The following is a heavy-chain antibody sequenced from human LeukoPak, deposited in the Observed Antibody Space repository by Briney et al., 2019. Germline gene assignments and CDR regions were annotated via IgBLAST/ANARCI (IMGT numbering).Heavy chain of an antibody. CDR2: IRTQASKT. Sequence: GGSLRLSCVASGFTFSTYNMYWVRQAPGKGLEWVAFIRTQASKTYYEDSVKGRSTISRDNSKSTLYLQMNSLRVEDTALYYCAKDYRWGFDYWGQGSLVTVSS. V-gene: IGHV3-30*02. CDR1: GFTFSTYN. D-gene: IGHD7-27*01. CDR3: AKDYRWGFDY. J-gene: IGHJ4*02.